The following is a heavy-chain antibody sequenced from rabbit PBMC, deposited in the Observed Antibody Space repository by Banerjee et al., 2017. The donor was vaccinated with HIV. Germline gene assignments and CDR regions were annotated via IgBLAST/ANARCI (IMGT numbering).Heavy chain of an antibody. V-gene: IGHV1S40*01. Sequence: QSLEESGGDLVKPGASLTLTCTASGFSFSSAYYMCWVRQAPGKGLEWIACIGISSGSTYYASWAKGRFTISKTSSTTVTLQMTSLTAADTATYFCARAATTYYTPWNLWGPGTLVTVS. J-gene: IGHJ4*01. CDR3: ARAATTYYTPWNL. CDR2: IGISSGST. D-gene: IGHD8-1*01. CDR1: GFSFSSAYY.